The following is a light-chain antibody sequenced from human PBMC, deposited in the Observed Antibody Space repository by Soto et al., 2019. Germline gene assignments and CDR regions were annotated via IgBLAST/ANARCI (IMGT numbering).Light chain of an antibody. CDR2: AAS. CDR3: QQSYSTPIT. CDR1: QSISSY. Sequence: DIQMTQSPSSLSASVGDRVTITCRASQSISSYLNWYQQKPGKAPKLLIYAASSLQSGVPSRVSGSGSGTDFTLTISSLQPEDVATCCCQQSYSTPITFGHGTRRESK. V-gene: IGKV1-39*01. J-gene: IGKJ5*01.